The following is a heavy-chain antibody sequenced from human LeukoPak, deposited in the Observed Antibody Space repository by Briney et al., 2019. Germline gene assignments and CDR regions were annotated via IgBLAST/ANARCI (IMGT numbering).Heavy chain of an antibody. J-gene: IGHJ4*02. CDR3: TTQLLYEHNFDY. V-gene: IGHV3-15*01. CDR1: GLTFHDYA. Sequence: PGGSLRLSCAISGLTFHDYAMAWVRQAPGKGLEWVGRIKSNTDGGTTDFAAPVKGRFTISRDDSENALYLQMNSLKTEDTAVYYCTTQLLYEHNFDYWGQGTLVTVSS. D-gene: IGHD2-2*02. CDR2: IKSNTDGGTT.